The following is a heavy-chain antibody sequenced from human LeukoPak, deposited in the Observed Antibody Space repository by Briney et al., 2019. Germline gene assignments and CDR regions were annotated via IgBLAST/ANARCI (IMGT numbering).Heavy chain of an antibody. Sequence: GASVKVSCKASGYTFTSYDINWVRQATGQGLEWMGWMNPNSGNTGYAQKFQGRVTMTEDTSTDTAYMELSSLRSEDTAVYYCATDLTRHSSGWYRGIDYWGQGTLVTVSS. CDR1: GYTFTSYD. CDR2: MNPNSGNT. J-gene: IGHJ4*02. CDR3: ATDLTRHSSGWYRGIDY. V-gene: IGHV1-8*01. D-gene: IGHD6-19*01.